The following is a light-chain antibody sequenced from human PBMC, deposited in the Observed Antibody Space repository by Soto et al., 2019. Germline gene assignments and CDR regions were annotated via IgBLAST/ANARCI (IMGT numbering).Light chain of an antibody. Sequence: EIGLPQSPAAPSFSPGERATLSCRASQSVGNSLAWYQQKPGQAPRLLIYDVSSKPIGIPARFTGSGSGTDFTLTISGLEPEDFAVYYCQQRANWPLTFGGGTKVDIK. CDR2: DVS. V-gene: IGKV3-11*01. CDR3: QQRANWPLT. CDR1: QSVGNS. J-gene: IGKJ4*01.